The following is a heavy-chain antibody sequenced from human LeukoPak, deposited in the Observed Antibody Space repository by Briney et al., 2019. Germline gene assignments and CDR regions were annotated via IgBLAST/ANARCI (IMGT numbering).Heavy chain of an antibody. CDR1: GFTFSSYW. D-gene: IGHD5-12*01. J-gene: IGHJ4*02. CDR3: ARALRGYSGTDY. CDR2: INSDGSST. V-gene: IGHV3-74*01. Sequence: PGGSLRLSCAASGFTFSSYWMHWVRQAPGKGLVWVSRINSDGSSTSYADSVKGRFTISRDNAKNTLYLQMNSLRAEDTAVYYYARALRGYSGTDYWGQGTLVTVSS.